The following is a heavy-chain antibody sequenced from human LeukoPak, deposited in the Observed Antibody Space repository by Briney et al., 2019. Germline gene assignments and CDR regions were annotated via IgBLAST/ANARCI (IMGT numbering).Heavy chain of an antibody. CDR3: ANSHKNAPGIY. CDR1: GLTLSCCA. Sequence: GSLRLSCAASGLTLSCCAMTWVRQAPGKGLEWVSSISISGDVTNHTDSVKGRFTISRDDSKNTLYLQMNSLRVEDTAVYYCANSHKNAPGIYWGQGTLVTVPS. CDR2: ISISGDVT. V-gene: IGHV3-23*01. J-gene: IGHJ4*02. D-gene: IGHD1-1*01.